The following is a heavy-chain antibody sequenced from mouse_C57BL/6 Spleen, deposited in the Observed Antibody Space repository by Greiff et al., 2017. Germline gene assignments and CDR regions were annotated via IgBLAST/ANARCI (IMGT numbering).Heavy chain of an antibody. CDR3: ANWDGYAMDY. J-gene: IGHJ4*01. D-gene: IGHD4-1*01. V-gene: IGHV1-69*01. CDR2: IDPSDSYT. Sequence: VQLQQPGAELVMPGASVKLSCKASGYTFTSYWMHWVKQRPGQGLEWIGEIDPSDSYTNYNQKFKGKSTLTVDKSSSPAYMQLSSLTSEDSAVYYCANWDGYAMDYWGQGTSVTVSS. CDR1: GYTFTSYW.